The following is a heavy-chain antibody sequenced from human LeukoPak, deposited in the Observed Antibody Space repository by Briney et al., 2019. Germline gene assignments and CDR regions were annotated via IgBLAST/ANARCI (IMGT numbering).Heavy chain of an antibody. CDR3: AKDEVGYCSGGSCPSYYYYYMDV. Sequence: GGSLRLSCAASGFKFSSYGMHWVRQAPGKGLEWVAFIRYDGSNKYYADSVKGRFTISRDNSKNTLYLQMNSLRAEDTAVYYCAKDEVGYCSGGSCPSYYYYYMDVWGKGTTVTISS. CDR2: IRYDGSNK. V-gene: IGHV3-30*02. J-gene: IGHJ6*03. CDR1: GFKFSSYG. D-gene: IGHD2-15*01.